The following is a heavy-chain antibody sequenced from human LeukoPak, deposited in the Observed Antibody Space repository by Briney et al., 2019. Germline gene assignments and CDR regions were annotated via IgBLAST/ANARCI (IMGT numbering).Heavy chain of an antibody. CDR1: AFSFSDYN. D-gene: IGHD3-10*02. CDR2: IYSGGST. J-gene: IGHJ6*04. Sequence: GVLRLSCAASAFSFSDYNMNWVRQAPGKGLEWVSVIYSGGSTYYADSVKGRFTISRDNAKNSLYLQMNSLRAEDTAVYYCAELGITMIGGVWGKGTTVTISS. V-gene: IGHV3-69-1*02. CDR3: AELGITMIGGV.